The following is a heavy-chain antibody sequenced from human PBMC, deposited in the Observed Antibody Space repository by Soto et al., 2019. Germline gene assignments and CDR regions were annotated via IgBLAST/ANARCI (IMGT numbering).Heavy chain of an antibody. V-gene: IGHV3-30-3*01. J-gene: IGHJ6*02. CDR2: ISYDGSNK. D-gene: IGHD5-12*01. CDR3: AREEVATIGDGVYYYGMDV. Sequence: QVQLVESGGGVVQPGRSLRLSCAASGFTFSSYAMHWVRQAPGKGLEWVAVISYDGSNKYYADSVKGRFTISRDNSKNPLYLHMNRLRAEDTAVYYCAREEVATIGDGVYYYGMDVWGQGTTVTVSS. CDR1: GFTFSSYA.